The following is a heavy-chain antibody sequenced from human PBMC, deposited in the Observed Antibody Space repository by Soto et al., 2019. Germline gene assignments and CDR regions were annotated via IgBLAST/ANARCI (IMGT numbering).Heavy chain of an antibody. J-gene: IGHJ6*02. Sequence: EVQLVESGGGLVQPGGSLRLSCAASGFTLSGYDIHWVRQATGKGLEWVSGIGSGGDTYYEDSVKGRFTISRENAKNSSYLQMNSLRVGDRVGYYCTGKTPTTGMAVWGPGTRVTVSS. V-gene: IGHV3-13*01. D-gene: IGHD1-1*01. CDR3: TGKTPTTGMAV. CDR1: GFTLSGYD. CDR2: IGSGGDT.